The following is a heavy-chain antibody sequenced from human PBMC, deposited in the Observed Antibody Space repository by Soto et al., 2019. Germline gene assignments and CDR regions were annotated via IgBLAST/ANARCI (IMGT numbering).Heavy chain of an antibody. V-gene: IGHV3-21*01. CDR3: ARRDSSGHVDY. J-gene: IGHJ4*02. CDR2: ISSRSSYI. Sequence: PGGSLRLCCAASGFTFSDFSMNWVRQAPGKGLEWVSSISSRSSYIYYADSLKGRFTISRDNAKNSLYLQMDSLGAEDTAMYYCARRDSSGHVDYWGQGTLVTVSS. CDR1: GFTFSDFS. D-gene: IGHD3-22*01.